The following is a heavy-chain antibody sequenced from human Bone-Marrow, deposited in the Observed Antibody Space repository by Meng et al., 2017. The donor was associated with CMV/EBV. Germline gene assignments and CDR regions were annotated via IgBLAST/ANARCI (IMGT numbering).Heavy chain of an antibody. J-gene: IGHJ4*02. V-gene: IGHV3-74*01. Sequence: EVQLVESGGGVVHPGGSLRLSCAASGFTLSSYWMYWVRQIPVKGLVWVSRINGSGGDTYYADSVKGRFTISRDNSKNTLFVQMNSLRAEDTAVYYCVRNWGADLWGQGALVTVSS. D-gene: IGHD7-27*01. CDR3: VRNWGADL. CDR2: INGSGGDT. CDR1: GFTLSSYW.